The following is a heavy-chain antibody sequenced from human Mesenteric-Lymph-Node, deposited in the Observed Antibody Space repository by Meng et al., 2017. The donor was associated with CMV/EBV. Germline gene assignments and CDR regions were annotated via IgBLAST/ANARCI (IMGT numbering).Heavy chain of an antibody. J-gene: IGHJ4*02. D-gene: IGHD1-26*01. V-gene: IGHV4-61*01. CDR2: IYYSGST. CDR3: ARHFPFSGNFD. Sequence: GSLRLSCTVSGGSVSSGSYYWSWIRQPPGKGLEWIGYIYYSGSTNYNPSLKSRVTISVDTSKNQFSLKLSSATAADTAIYYCARHFPFSGNFDWGQGTLVTVS. CDR1: GGSVSSGSYY.